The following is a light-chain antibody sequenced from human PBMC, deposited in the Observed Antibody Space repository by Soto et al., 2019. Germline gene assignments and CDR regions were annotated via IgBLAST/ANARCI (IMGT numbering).Light chain of an antibody. CDR1: QSVSSAY. CDR3: QQYGSSPLIT. V-gene: IGKV3-20*01. CDR2: GAS. Sequence: EVVLTQSPGTLSLSPGERATLSCRASQSVSSAYLAWYHQKHGQAPRLLIYGASSRATGIPDRFSGSGSGTDFTLTISRLEPEDFAVYYWQQYGSSPLITFGQGTRLEIK. J-gene: IGKJ5*01.